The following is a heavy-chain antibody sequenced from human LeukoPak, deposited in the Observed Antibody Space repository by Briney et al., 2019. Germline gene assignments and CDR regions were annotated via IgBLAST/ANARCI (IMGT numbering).Heavy chain of an antibody. Sequence: ASVKVSCKASGGTFSGYAISWVRQAPGQGLEWMGRIIPILGIANYAQKFQGRVTITADKSTSTAYMELSSLRSEDTAVYYCARGLAFGELTSDYWGQGTLVTVSS. CDR2: IIPILGIA. V-gene: IGHV1-69*04. CDR1: GGTFSGYA. CDR3: ARGLAFGELTSDY. D-gene: IGHD3-10*01. J-gene: IGHJ4*02.